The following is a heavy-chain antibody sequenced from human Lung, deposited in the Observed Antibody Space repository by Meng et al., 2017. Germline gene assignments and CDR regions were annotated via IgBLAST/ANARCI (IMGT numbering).Heavy chain of an antibody. V-gene: IGHV4-34*01. CDR3: ARGPTTMAHDFDY. CDR1: GGSFSDYY. Sequence: VPPKQWGAGLLKPSEPLSLTCVVSGGSFSDYYWSWIRQPPGKGLEWIGEINHSGSTNYNPSLESRATISVDTSQNNLSLKLSSVTAADSAVYYCARGPTTMAHDFDYWGQGTLVPSPQ. J-gene: IGHJ4*02. D-gene: IGHD4-11*01. CDR2: INHSGST.